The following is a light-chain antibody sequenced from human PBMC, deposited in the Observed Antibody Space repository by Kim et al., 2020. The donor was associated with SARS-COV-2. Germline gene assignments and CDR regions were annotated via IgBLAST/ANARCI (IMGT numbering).Light chain of an antibody. Sequence: QSALTQPHSVSGSPGQSVTISCTGTSSDVGRYDYVSWYQQHPGKATKFMIYDVNKRPSGVPDRFSGSKSGNTASLTISGLQAEDEADYYCCSYAGSYNYVVFGGGTKLTVL. V-gene: IGLV2-11*01. CDR2: DVN. CDR3: CSYAGSYNYVV. CDR1: SSDVGRYDY. J-gene: IGLJ2*01.